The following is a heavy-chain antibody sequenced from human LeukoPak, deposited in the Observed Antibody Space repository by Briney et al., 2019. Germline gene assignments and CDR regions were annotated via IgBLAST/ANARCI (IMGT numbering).Heavy chain of an antibody. D-gene: IGHD6-6*01. Sequence: SETLSLTCAVSGGSISSGSYYWAWIRQPPGKGLEWIGNIYYSGSTYYNPSLRSRVTMSVDTSKNLFSLQLSSLTAADTAVYYCARRSGGSSDLDYWGQGTLVTVSS. V-gene: IGHV4-39*01. J-gene: IGHJ4*02. CDR3: ARRSGGSSDLDY. CDR2: IYYSGST. CDR1: GGSISSGSYY.